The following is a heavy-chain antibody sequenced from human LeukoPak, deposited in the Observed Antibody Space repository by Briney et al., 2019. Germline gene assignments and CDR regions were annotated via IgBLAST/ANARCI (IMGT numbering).Heavy chain of an antibody. V-gene: IGHV3-23*01. CDR2: IGGSGTDT. J-gene: IGHJ4*02. D-gene: IGHD2-15*01. CDR3: AKGGGSSCYSPSDY. CDR1: GFTFSSYA. Sequence: GGSLRLSCGGSGFTFSSYAMSWVRQAPGKGLEWVSAIGGSGTDTFYANSVKGRSTISRDNPKNTLYPQMNSLRAEDTAVYYCAKGGGSSCYSPSDYWGQGTLVTVSS.